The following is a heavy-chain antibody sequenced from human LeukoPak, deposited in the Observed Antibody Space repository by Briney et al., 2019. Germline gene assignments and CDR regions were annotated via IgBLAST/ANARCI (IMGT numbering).Heavy chain of an antibody. V-gene: IGHV4-34*01. Sequence: SETLSLTCAVYGGSFSGYYWSWIRQPPGKGLEWIGEINHSGSTNYNPSLKSRVTISVDTSKNQFSLKLSSVTTADTAVYYCAGGPDYGGNSSHYWGQGTLVTVSS. CDR1: GGSFSGYY. J-gene: IGHJ4*02. CDR3: AGGPDYGGNSSHY. CDR2: INHSGST. D-gene: IGHD4-17*01.